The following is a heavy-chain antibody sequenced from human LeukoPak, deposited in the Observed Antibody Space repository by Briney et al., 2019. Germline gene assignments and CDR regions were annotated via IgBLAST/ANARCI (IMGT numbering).Heavy chain of an antibody. CDR2: IYHSGST. V-gene: IGHV4-30-2*06. J-gene: IGHJ6*02. D-gene: IGHD1-26*01. CDR3: AREVYSNGMDV. CDR1: GVSLSGDDYS. Sequence: SETLSLTCAVSGVSLSGDDYSWSWIRQSPGKDLEWIGYIYHSGSTHYNPSLKSRVTMSVDRSKNQFSLKLSSVTAADTAVYYCAREVYSNGMDVWGQGTTVTVSS.